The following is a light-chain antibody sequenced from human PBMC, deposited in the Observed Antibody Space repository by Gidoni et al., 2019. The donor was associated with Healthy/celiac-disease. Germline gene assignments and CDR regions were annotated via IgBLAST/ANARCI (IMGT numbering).Light chain of an antibody. CDR2: ENN. V-gene: IGLV1-51*02. Sequence: QSVLTQPPSVSAAPGQKVTISCSGSSSNIGNNYVSWYQQLPGTAPKLLIYENNKRPSGIPDRFSGSKSGTSATLGITGPQTGDEADYYCGTWDSSLSAVFGGGTKLTVL. J-gene: IGLJ3*02. CDR1: SSNIGNNY. CDR3: GTWDSSLSAV.